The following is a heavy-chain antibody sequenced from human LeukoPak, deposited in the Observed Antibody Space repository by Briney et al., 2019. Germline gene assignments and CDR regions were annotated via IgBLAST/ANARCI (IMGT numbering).Heavy chain of an antibody. J-gene: IGHJ4*02. CDR2: ISYDGSDK. Sequence: GGSLRLSCAASGFTFSSYAMYWVRQAPGKGLEWVAVISYDGSDKFYADSAKGRFTISRDSSKNTLYLQMNSLRPEDTAVYYCARARPSMWIDYWGQGTLVTVSS. D-gene: IGHD5-12*01. V-gene: IGHV3-30*04. CDR3: ARARPSMWIDY. CDR1: GFTFSSYA.